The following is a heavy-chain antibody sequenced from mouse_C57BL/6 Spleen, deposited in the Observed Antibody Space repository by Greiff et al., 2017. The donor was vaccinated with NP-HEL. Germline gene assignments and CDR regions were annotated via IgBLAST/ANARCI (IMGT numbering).Heavy chain of an antibody. CDR2: IYPGDGDT. CDR3: SYYYGSSVYWYFDV. V-gene: IGHV1-82*01. CDR1: GYAFSSSW. Sequence: VQLVESGPELVKPGASVKISCKASGYAFSSSWMNWVKQRPGKGLEWIGRIYPGDGDTNYNGKFKGKATLTADKSSSTAYMQLSSLTSEDSAVYFCSYYYGSSVYWYFDVWGTRTTVTVSS. D-gene: IGHD1-1*01. J-gene: IGHJ1*03.